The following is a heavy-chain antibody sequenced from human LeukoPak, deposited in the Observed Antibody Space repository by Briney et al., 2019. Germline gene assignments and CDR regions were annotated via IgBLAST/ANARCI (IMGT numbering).Heavy chain of an antibody. CDR2: IIPIFGTA. V-gene: IGHV1-69*13. CDR1: GGTFSSYA. J-gene: IGHJ4*02. Sequence: ASVKVSCKASGGTFSSYAISWVRQAPGQGLEWMGRIIPIFGTANYAQKFQGRVTITADESTSTAYMELSSLRSEDTAVYYCARAQGVVVPAAIWSYWGQGTLVTVSP. CDR3: ARAQGVVVPAAIWSY. D-gene: IGHD2-2*01.